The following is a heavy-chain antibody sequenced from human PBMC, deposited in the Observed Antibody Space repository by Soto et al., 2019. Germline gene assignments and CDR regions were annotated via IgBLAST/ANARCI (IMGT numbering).Heavy chain of an antibody. J-gene: IGHJ5*02. CDR1: GFIFSSYA. CDR2: ISYDGSNE. V-gene: IGHV3-30*04. Sequence: QVQLVESGGGVVQPGRSLRLSCAASGFIFSSYAMHWVRRAPGKGLAWVAVISYDGSNEYYAYSVKGRFIISRDSSKNTLYRKMNRLRVEDTGVYYCAREDFRQCLDPKTRFDPWGQGTLVTVSS. CDR3: AREDFRQCLDPKTRFDP. D-gene: IGHD6-19*01.